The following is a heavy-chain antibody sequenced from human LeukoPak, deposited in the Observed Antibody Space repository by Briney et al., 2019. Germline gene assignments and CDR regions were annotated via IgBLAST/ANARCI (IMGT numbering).Heavy chain of an antibody. Sequence: GGSLRLSCAASGFTFSSHAMSWVRQAPGKGLEWVSAISGSGGSTYYADSVEGRFTISRDNSKNTLYLQMNSLRAEDTAVYYCAKSWSSSWYYFDYWGQGTLVTVSS. V-gene: IGHV3-23*01. CDR1: GFTFSSHA. J-gene: IGHJ4*02. CDR3: AKSWSSSWYYFDY. D-gene: IGHD6-13*01. CDR2: ISGSGGST.